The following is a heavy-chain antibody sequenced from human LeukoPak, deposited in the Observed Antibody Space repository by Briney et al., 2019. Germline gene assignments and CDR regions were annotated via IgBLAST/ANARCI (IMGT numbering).Heavy chain of an antibody. CDR3: ARETLERRTIFGVVRSYNWFDP. CDR2: ISAYNGNT. V-gene: IGHV1-18*01. D-gene: IGHD3-3*01. Sequence: ASVKVSCKASGYTFTSYGISWVRQAPGQGLEWMGWISAYNGNTNYAQKLQGRVTMTTDTSTSTAYMELRSLRSDDTAVYYCARETLERRTIFGVVRSYNWFDPWGQGTLVTVSS. CDR1: GYTFTSYG. J-gene: IGHJ5*02.